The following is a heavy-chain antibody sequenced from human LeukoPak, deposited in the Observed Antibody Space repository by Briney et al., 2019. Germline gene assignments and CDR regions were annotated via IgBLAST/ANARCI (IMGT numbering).Heavy chain of an antibody. D-gene: IGHD4-23*01. CDR3: ARGRGADYGGNSGYFDY. CDR1: GFTFSSYA. J-gene: IGHJ4*02. V-gene: IGHV3-30-3*01. Sequence: PGGSLRLSCAASGFTFSSYAMHWVRQAPGKGLEWVAVISYDGSNKYYADSVKGRFTISRDNSKNTLYLQMNSLRAEDTAVYYCARGRGADYGGNSGYFDYWGQGTLVTVSS. CDR2: ISYDGSNK.